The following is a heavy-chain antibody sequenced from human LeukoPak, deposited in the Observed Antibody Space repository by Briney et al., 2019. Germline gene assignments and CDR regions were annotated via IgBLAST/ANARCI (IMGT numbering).Heavy chain of an antibody. CDR3: AKGERIAAPPVWFDP. V-gene: IGHV3-30*02. D-gene: IGHD6-6*01. CDR2: IRYDGSNK. J-gene: IGHJ5*02. CDR1: GFTFSSYA. Sequence: GGSLRLSCAASGFTFSSYAMSWVRQAPGKGLEWVAFIRYDGSNKYYADSVKGRFTISRDNSKNTLYLQMNSLRAEDTAVYYCAKGERIAAPPVWFDPWGQGTLVTVSS.